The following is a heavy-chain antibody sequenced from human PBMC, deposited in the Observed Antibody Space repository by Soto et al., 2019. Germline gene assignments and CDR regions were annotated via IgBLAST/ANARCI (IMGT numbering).Heavy chain of an antibody. CDR2: IKDGGYT. CDR3: ARGQEGVVATH. Sequence: QVQLQQWGAGLLKPSETLSLNCAVNGGSLSGFYWSWIRQPPGKGLEWIGEIKDGGYTHYSPSLNSRATISSDRSNNQFSQRLNSVTAADTGVYYCARGQEGVVATHWDQGALVTVSS. V-gene: IGHV4-34*01. CDR1: GGSLSGFY. J-gene: IGHJ4*02. D-gene: IGHD5-12*01.